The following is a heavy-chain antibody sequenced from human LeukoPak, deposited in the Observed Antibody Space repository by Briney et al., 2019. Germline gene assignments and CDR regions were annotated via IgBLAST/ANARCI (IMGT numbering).Heavy chain of an antibody. V-gene: IGHV4-31*03. CDR1: GGSISSGGYY. Sequence: SQTLSLTCTVSGGSISSGGYYWSWIRQHPGKGLEWIGYIYYSGSTCYNPSLKSRVTISVDTSKNQFSLKLSSVTAADTAVYYCASYDSSGYYHKYYFDYWGQGALVTVSS. CDR2: IYYSGST. J-gene: IGHJ4*02. D-gene: IGHD3-22*01. CDR3: ASYDSSGYYHKYYFDY.